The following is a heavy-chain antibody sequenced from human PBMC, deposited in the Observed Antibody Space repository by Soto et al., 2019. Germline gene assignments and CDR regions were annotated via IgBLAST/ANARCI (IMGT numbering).Heavy chain of an antibody. J-gene: IGHJ1*01. CDR2: IYSGGST. D-gene: IGHD2-15*01. Sequence: ESGGGLVQPGGSLRLSCAASGFTVSSNYMSWVRQAPGKGLEWVSVIYSGGSTYYADSVKGRFTISRDNSKNTLYLQMNSLRAEDTAVYYCAIDCSGGSCYDEYFQHWGQGTLVTVSS. CDR1: GFTVSSNY. CDR3: AIDCSGGSCYDEYFQH. V-gene: IGHV3-66*01.